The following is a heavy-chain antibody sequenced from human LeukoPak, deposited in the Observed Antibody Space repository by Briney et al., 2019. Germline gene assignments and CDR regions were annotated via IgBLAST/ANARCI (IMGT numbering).Heavy chain of an antibody. CDR1: GYTFTGYY. Sequence: ASVKVSCKASGYTFTGYYMHWVRQAPGQGLEWMGWINPNSGGANYAQKFQGRVTMTRDTSISTAYMELSRLRSDDTAVYYCASVRELGYHFDYWGQGTLVTVSS. J-gene: IGHJ4*02. CDR2: INPNSGGA. CDR3: ASVRELGYHFDY. D-gene: IGHD1-26*01. V-gene: IGHV1-2*02.